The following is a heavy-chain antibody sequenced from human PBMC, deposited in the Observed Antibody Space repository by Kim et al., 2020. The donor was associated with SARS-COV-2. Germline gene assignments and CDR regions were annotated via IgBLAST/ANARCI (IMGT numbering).Heavy chain of an antibody. Sequence: SNKYYADSVKGRFTISRDNSKNTLYLQMNSLRAEDTAVYYCASDYTRSDYWGQGTLVTVSS. CDR2: SNK. V-gene: IGHV3-30*01. CDR3: ASDYTRSDY. J-gene: IGHJ4*02. D-gene: IGHD3-10*01.